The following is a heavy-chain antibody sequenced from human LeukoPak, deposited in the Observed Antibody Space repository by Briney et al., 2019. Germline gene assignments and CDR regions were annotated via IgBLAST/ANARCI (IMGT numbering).Heavy chain of an antibody. J-gene: IGHJ4*02. D-gene: IGHD2/OR15-2a*01. CDR2: INTMSGNP. Sequence: AASMKVSCKASGYSIRGNSINWVRQAPGQGLEWIGYINTMSGNPTYAQGFTGRFVFSLETSVSTAYLLISSLKAEDSGVYYCTRDLAYLHFDVWGQGTLVTVSS. V-gene: IGHV7-4-1*02. CDR1: GYSIRGNS. CDR3: TRDLAYLHFDV.